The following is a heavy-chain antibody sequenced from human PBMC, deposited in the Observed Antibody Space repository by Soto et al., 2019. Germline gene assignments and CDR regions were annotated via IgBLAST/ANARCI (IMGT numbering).Heavy chain of an antibody. CDR1: GGSFSGYY. CDR2: INHSGST. V-gene: IGHV4-34*01. Sequence: SETLSLTCAVYGGSFSGYYWSWIRQPPGKGLEWIGVINHSGSTNYNPSLKSRVTISVDTSKNQFSLKLSSVTAADTAVYYCARDGYCSSTSCYETNGIDYWGQGTLVTVSS. J-gene: IGHJ4*02. CDR3: ARDGYCSSTSCYETNGIDY. D-gene: IGHD2-2*01.